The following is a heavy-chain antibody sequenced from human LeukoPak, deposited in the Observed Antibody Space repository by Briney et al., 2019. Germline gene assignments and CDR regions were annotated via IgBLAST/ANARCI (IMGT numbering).Heavy chain of an antibody. CDR1: GFPFSSYS. CDR2: ISSSSSYI. V-gene: IGHV3-21*01. J-gene: IGHJ6*04. CDR3: ARETYYVMDV. Sequence: GSLSLPCAASGFPFSSYSIHWVRPAPGKGLAWVSSISSSSSYIYYADSVKGRFTISRDNAKISLYLQMNSLRAEDTAVDYWARETYYVMDVWGEGTTVTVSS.